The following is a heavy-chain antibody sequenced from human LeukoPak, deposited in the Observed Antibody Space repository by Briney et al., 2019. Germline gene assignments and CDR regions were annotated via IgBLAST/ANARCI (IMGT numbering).Heavy chain of an antibody. J-gene: IGHJ5*02. D-gene: IGHD3-16*01. CDR3: ARFVNWFDP. CDR2: IKQDGSEK. Sequence: GGSLRLSCAASGFTFSSYSMNWVRQAPGKGLEWVANIKQDGSEKYYVDSVKGRFTISRDNAKNSLYLQMNSLRAEDTAVYYCARFVNWFDPWGQGTLVTVSS. CDR1: GFTFSSYS. V-gene: IGHV3-7*01.